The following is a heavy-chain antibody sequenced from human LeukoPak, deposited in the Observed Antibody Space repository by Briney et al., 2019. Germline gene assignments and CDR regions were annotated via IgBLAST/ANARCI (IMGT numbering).Heavy chain of an antibody. CDR3: SRRFDC. CDR1: GFTFSDYS. V-gene: IGHV3-48*02. CDR2: IDGSGDTI. J-gene: IGHJ4*02. Sequence: GGSLRLSCAASGFTFSDYSMNWVRQAPGKGLEWVSYIDGSGDTIYYADSVKGRSTISRDNAKNSLDLQMNSLRDEDTAVYYCSRRFDCWGQGTLVTVSS.